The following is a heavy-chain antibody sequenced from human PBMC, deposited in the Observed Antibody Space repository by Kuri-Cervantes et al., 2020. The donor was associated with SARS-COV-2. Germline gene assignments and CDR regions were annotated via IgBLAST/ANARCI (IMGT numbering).Heavy chain of an antibody. CDR3: ARDRVVVVQGGWFDP. CDR2: INPNSGGT. J-gene: IGHJ5*02. V-gene: IGHV1-18*01. CDR1: GYSFSSYD. D-gene: IGHD2-2*01. Sequence: ASVKVSCKASGYSFSSYDINWVRQAPGQGLEWMGWINPNSGGTNYAQKLQGRVTMTTDTSTSTAYMELRSLRSDDTAVYYCARDRVVVVQGGWFDPWGQGTLVTVSS.